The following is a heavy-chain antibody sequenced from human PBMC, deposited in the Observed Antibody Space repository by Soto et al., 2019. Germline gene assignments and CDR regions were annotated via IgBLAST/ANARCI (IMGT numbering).Heavy chain of an antibody. J-gene: IGHJ3*02. CDR2: ITATGGTT. V-gene: IGHV3-23*01. CDR3: AKCMQAYWNYDAHHI. D-gene: IGHD1-7*01. CDR1: GFTFSTYS. Sequence: PGGSLRLSCAASGFTFSTYSMTWVRQAPGKGLEWVAHITATGGTTYYVDSVKGRFTISRDTSRNTLFLQMSSLRAEDTAIYYCAKCMQAYWNYDAHHIWGQGTMVTVSS.